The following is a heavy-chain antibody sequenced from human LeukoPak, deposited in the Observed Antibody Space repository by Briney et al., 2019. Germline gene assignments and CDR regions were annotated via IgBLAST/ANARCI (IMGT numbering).Heavy chain of an antibody. CDR2: ISSGGSTI. Sequence: GGSLRLSCAVSGFTFSDYYMSWNRQAPGKGLEWVSYISSGGSTISHADSVKGRFTISRDNSKNTLYLYMNSLRVEDTAVYYCAKPYYYGSGSYGGFDYWGQGTLVTVSS. V-gene: IGHV3-11*01. CDR1: GFTFSDYY. D-gene: IGHD3-10*01. CDR3: AKPYYYGSGSYGGFDY. J-gene: IGHJ4*02.